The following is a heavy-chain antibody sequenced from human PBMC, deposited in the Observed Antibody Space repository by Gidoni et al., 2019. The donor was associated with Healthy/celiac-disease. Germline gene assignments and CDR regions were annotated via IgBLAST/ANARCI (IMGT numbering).Heavy chain of an antibody. V-gene: IGHV3-74*01. D-gene: IGHD3-3*01. CDR2: INSDGSST. CDR3: ARGGGYDFWSGYRAETIYYMDV. Sequence: EVQLVESGGGLVQPGGSLRLSCAASGFTFSSYWMHWVRQAPGKGLVWVSRINSDGSSTSYADSVKGRFTISRDNGKNTLYLQMNSLRAEDTAVYYCARGGGYDFWSGYRAETIYYMDVWGKGTTVTVSS. CDR1: GFTFSSYW. J-gene: IGHJ6*03.